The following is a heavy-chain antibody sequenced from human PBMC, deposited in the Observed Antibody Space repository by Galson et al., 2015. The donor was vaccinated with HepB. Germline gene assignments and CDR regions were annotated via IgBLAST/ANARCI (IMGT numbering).Heavy chain of an antibody. CDR1: GFSFSSHW. CDR2: LSPDGSEK. J-gene: IGHJ5*02. V-gene: IGHV3-7*03. CDR3: AKSNWFDP. Sequence: SLRLSCAASGFSFSSHWMNWVRQAPGKGLEWVANLSPDGSEKYYVESVKGRFTVFRDNAKNSLYLQMNSLRDEDTAVYYCAKSNWFDPWGQGTLVTVSS.